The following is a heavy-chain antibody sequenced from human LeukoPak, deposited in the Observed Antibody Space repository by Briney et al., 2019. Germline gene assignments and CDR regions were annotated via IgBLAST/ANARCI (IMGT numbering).Heavy chain of an antibody. CDR1: GFTFRSYG. CDR2: ISYDGSNT. D-gene: IGHD4-11*01. V-gene: IGHV3-30*02. Sequence: GGSLRLSCVVSGFTFRSYGMHWVRQAPGKGLEWVSYISYDGSNTYYADSVKGRFTVSRDNSKNTLYLQMNSLRAEDTAVYYCAKAYDYSNYIYYWGQGTLVTVSS. CDR3: AKAYDYSNYIYY. J-gene: IGHJ4*02.